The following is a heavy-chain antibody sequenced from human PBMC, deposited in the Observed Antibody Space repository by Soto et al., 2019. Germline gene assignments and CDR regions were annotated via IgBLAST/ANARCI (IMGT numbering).Heavy chain of an antibody. J-gene: IGHJ3*02. Sequence: EVQLLESGGGLVQPGGSLRLSCAASGFTFRSYAMSWVRQAPGKGLEWVSSISGSGGSTYYADSVKGRLIISRDNSKKALYLQMDSLRAEDTAVYYCAKVVTYSYDSDAFDIWGQGTMVTVS. V-gene: IGHV3-23*01. CDR1: GFTFRSYA. CDR2: ISGSGGST. D-gene: IGHD3-22*01. CDR3: AKVVTYSYDSDAFDI.